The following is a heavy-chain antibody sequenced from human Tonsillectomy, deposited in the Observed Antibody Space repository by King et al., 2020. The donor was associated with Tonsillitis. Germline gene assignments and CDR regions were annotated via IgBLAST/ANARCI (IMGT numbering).Heavy chain of an antibody. CDR2: IIPIFGTA. CDR3: ASLGVWEGYCSGCSCYKSLDY. V-gene: IGHV1-69*01. D-gene: IGHD2-15*01. J-gene: IGHJ4*02. Sequence: QLVQSGAEVKKPGSSVKVSCKASGGTFSSYAISWVRQAPGQGLEWMGVIIPIFGTANYAQKFQGRVTITADESTSTAYMELSSLRSEDTAVYDCASLGVWEGYCSGCSCYKSLDYWGQGTLVTVSS. CDR1: GGTFSSYA.